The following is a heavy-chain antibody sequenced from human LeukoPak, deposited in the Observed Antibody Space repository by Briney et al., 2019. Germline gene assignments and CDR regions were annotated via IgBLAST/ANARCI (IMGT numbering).Heavy chain of an antibody. V-gene: IGHV4-4*07. CDR2: IHTTGNT. Sequence: PSETLSLTCAISGGASSSYNWNWIRQTAGKGLEWIGRIHTTGNTNYNPSLKSRVTISADTSKNQFSLNLSSVTAADTAVYYCASRKLGNDYWGQGTLVTVSS. D-gene: IGHD7-27*01. CDR3: ASRKLGNDY. CDR1: GGASSSYN. J-gene: IGHJ4*02.